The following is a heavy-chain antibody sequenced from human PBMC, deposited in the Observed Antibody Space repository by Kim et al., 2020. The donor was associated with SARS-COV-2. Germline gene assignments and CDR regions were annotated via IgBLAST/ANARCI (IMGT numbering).Heavy chain of an antibody. Sequence: SLKSRVTISVDTSKNQFSLKLSSVTAADTAVYYCARIQYDFWSGYIFFDYWGQGTLVTVSS. J-gene: IGHJ4*02. CDR3: ARIQYDFWSGYIFFDY. D-gene: IGHD3-3*01. V-gene: IGHV4-59*01.